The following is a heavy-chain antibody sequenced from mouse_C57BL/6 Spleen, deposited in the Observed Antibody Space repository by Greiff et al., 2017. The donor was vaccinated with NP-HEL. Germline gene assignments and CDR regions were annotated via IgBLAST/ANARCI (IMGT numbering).Heavy chain of an antibody. Sequence: VQLQQSGPELVKPGASVKISCKASGYVFSSSWMNWVKQRPGKGLEWIGRIYPGDGDTNYNGKFKGKATLTADKSSSTAYMQLSSLTSEDSAVYFCARDYYGRGYFDVWGTGTTVTVSS. CDR2: IYPGDGDT. CDR3: ARDYYGRGYFDV. D-gene: IGHD1-1*01. V-gene: IGHV1-82*01. J-gene: IGHJ1*03. CDR1: GYVFSSSW.